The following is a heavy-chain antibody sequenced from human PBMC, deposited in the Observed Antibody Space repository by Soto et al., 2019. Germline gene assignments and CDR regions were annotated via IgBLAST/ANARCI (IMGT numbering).Heavy chain of an antibody. CDR1: EYTFTNYD. CDR3: ARVRAGGGNSGRWFDP. J-gene: IGHJ5*02. Sequence: QVQLVQSGAEVKKPGASVKVSCKASEYTFTNYDINWVRQATGQGLEWMGWMNPNSGNTGYAQKFQGRLTMTRNTHISTAFMQLSSLRSEDTAVYYCARVRAGGGNSGRWFDPWGQGTLVTVSS. V-gene: IGHV1-8*01. D-gene: IGHD2-21*02. CDR2: MNPNSGNT.